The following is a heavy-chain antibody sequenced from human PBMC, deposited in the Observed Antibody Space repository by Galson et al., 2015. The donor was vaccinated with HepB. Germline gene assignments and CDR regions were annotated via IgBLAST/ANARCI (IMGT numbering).Heavy chain of an antibody. J-gene: IGHJ4*02. D-gene: IGHD3-22*01. CDR2: IRSKAYGGTT. CDR1: GFIFGDYA. Sequence: SLRLSCAASGFIFGDYAMSWFRQAPGKGLEWVGLIRSKAYGGTTKFAASVKGRFTISRDGSKSIPYLQMSSLKSEDTAVYYCARVLRPYYDDSSGYGDYWGQRTLVTASS. V-gene: IGHV3-49*01. CDR3: ARVLRPYYDDSSGYGDY.